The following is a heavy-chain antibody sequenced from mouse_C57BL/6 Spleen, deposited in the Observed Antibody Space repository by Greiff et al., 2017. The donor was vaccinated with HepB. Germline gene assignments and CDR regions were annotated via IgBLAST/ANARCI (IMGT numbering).Heavy chain of an antibody. CDR2: IDPENGDT. D-gene: IGHD1-1*01. J-gene: IGHJ2*01. CDR1: GFNIKDDY. Sequence: EVKLLESGAELVRPGASVKLSCTASGFNIKDDYMHWVKQRPEQGLEWIGWIDPENGDTEYASKFQGQATITADTSSNTAYLQLSSLTSEDTAVYYCTAAYCYGSLYYLDYWGQGTTLTVSS. CDR3: TAAYCYGSLYYLDY. V-gene: IGHV14-4*01.